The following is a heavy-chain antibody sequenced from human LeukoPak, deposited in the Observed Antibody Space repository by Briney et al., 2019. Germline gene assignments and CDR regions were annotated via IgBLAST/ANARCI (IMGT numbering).Heavy chain of an antibody. J-gene: IGHJ4*02. CDR1: GGSISSSSYY. Sequence: SETLSLTCTVSGGSISSSSYYWGWIRQPPGKGLEWIGSIYYSGSTYYNPSLKSRVTMSVDTPENQFSLKLSSVTAADTAVYYCARGLRYFDWLSEGEYFDYWGQGTLVTVSS. CDR2: IYYSGST. CDR3: ARGLRYFDWLSEGEYFDY. V-gene: IGHV4-39*07. D-gene: IGHD3-9*01.